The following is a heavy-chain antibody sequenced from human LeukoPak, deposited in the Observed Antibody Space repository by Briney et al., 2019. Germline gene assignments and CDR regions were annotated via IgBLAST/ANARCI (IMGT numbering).Heavy chain of an antibody. CDR2: INPNSGGT. J-gene: IGHJ4*02. Sequence: ASVKVSCKASGYTFTGYYMHWVRQAPGQGLEWMGWINPNSGGTNYAQKFQGRVTMTRDTSISTAYMELSRLRSDDTAVYYCARDGGYDILTGYSYYFDYWGQGTLVTVSS. V-gene: IGHV1-2*02. CDR1: GYTFTGYY. D-gene: IGHD3-9*01. CDR3: ARDGGYDILTGYSYYFDY.